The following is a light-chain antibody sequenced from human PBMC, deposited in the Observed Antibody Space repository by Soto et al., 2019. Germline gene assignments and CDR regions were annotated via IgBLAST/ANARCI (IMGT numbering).Light chain of an antibody. CDR2: GAS. CDR1: QGISNY. CDR3: QQLETYHIT. V-gene: IGKV1-9*01. J-gene: IGKJ5*01. Sequence: DIQLTQSPSFLSASVGDRVSITCRASQGISNYLAWYLQKPGKAPRLLIFGASTLQSGVPSRFSGSGSGTEFTLTISSLQPEDFATYYCQQLETYHITFGQGTRLEIK.